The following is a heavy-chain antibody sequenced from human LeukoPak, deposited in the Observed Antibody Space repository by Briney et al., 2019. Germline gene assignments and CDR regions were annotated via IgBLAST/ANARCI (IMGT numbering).Heavy chain of an antibody. V-gene: IGHV3-23*01. CDR2: INGGGSNT. CDR3: ASRHYDFGYY. CDR1: GFTFSSFV. J-gene: IGHJ4*02. Sequence: PGGSLRLSCAASGFTFSSFVMSWVRQAPGKGLEWVSSINGGGSNTYYADSVKGRFTISRDNSKNTLYLQMNSLRAEDTAVYYCASRHYDFGYYWGQGTQVTVSS. D-gene: IGHD4-17*01.